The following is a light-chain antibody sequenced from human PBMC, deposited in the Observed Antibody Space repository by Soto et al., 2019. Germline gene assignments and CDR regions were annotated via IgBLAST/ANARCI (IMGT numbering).Light chain of an antibody. CDR2: GAS. V-gene: IGKV3-15*01. CDR3: QRYNDWPLT. CDR1: QGIGIT. J-gene: IGKJ4*01. Sequence: IVMTQSPATLSVSPGERVTLSCRASQGIGITLAWYQQKPGQTPRLLIYGASTRATGIPARFSGSGSGTEFTLTINSLQSEDSAVYYCQRYNDWPLTLGGGTKVEIK.